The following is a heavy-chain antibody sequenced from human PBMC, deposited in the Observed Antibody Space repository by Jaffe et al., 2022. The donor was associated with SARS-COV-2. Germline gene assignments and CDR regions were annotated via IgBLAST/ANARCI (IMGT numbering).Heavy chain of an antibody. V-gene: IGHV7-4-1*02. CDR1: GYTFSPYG. D-gene: IGHD3-10*01. Sequence: QVQLVQSGSELKKPGASVKVSCKASGYTFSPYGMNWVRQAPGQGLEWMGWINTNTGNPTYAQGFAGRFVFSLDTSVSTAFLQITSLKAEDTAVYYCARDASALWFGEPRYFDYWGRGTLVTVSS. J-gene: IGHJ4*02. CDR2: INTNTGNP. CDR3: ARDASALWFGEPRYFDY.